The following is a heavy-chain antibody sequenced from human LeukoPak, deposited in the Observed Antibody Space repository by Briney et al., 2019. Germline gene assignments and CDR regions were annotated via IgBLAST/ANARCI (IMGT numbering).Heavy chain of an antibody. CDR2: IYPGGSDT. CDR3: ARHYYGSGSTPVSNIDY. CDR1: GYSFTSYW. J-gene: IGHJ4*02. Sequence: GESLKISCKGSGYSFTSYWIVWVRQMPGKGLEWMGIIYPGGSDTRYSPSFQGQVTISADKSISTAYLQWSSLKASDTAMYYCARHYYGSGSTPVSNIDYWGQGTLVTVSS. D-gene: IGHD3-10*01. V-gene: IGHV5-51*01.